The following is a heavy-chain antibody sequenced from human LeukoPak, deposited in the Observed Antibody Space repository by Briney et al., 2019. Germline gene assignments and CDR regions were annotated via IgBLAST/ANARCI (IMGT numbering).Heavy chain of an antibody. V-gene: IGHV4-39*01. CDR1: GGSLSSSSYY. J-gene: IGHJ4*02. Sequence: SETLSLTCTVSGGSLSSSSYYWGWIRQPPGKGLEWIGSIYYSGSTYYNPSLKSRVTISVDTSKNQFSLKLSSVTAADTPVYYCARQHYGAPPLYFDYWGQGTLVTVSS. CDR3: ARQHYGAPPLYFDY. CDR2: IYYSGST. D-gene: IGHD4-17*01.